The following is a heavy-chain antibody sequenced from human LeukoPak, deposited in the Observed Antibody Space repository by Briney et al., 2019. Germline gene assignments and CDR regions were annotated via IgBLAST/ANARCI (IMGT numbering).Heavy chain of an antibody. Sequence: SETLSLTCTVSGGSISSYHWSWIRQPPGKGLEWIGHIYYTGSTNYNPSLKSRVTISLDTSKNQFSLKLSSVTAADTAVYYCARVGDWNDLVYWGQGTLVTVSS. V-gene: IGHV4-59*01. CDR2: IYYTGST. CDR1: GGSISSYH. CDR3: ARVGDWNDLVY. J-gene: IGHJ4*02. D-gene: IGHD1-1*01.